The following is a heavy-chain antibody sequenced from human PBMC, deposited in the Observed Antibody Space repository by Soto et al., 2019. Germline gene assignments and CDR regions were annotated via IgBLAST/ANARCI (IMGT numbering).Heavy chain of an antibody. D-gene: IGHD3-22*01. CDR2: IYYSGST. J-gene: IGHJ4*02. CDR3: ARETPGYFYDSSGYSRGGFDY. Sequence: PSETLSLTCTVSGGSISRYYWSWIRQPPGKGMEWIGYIYYSGSTNYNPSLKSRVTISVDTSKNQFSLKLSSVTAADTAVYYCARETPGYFYDSSGYSRGGFDYWGQGTLVTVS. V-gene: IGHV4-59*12. CDR1: GGSISRYY.